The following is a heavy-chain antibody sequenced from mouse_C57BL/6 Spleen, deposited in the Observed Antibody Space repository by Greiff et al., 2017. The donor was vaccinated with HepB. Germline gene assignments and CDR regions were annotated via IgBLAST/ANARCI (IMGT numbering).Heavy chain of an antibody. CDR1: GFTFSDAW. V-gene: IGHV6-6*01. Sequence: EVKVEESGGGLVQPGGSMKLSCAASGFTFSDAWMDWVRQSPEKGLEWVAEIRNKANNHATYYAVSVKGRFTISRDDSKSSVYLQMNSLRAEDTGIYDWTKVGRYWYFDVWGTGTTVTVSS. D-gene: IGHD1-3*01. J-gene: IGHJ1*03. CDR2: IRNKANNHAT. CDR3: TKVGRYWYFDV.